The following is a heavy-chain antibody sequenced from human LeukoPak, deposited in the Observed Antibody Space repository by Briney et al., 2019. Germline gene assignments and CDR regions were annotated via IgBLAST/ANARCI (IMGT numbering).Heavy chain of an antibody. CDR1: GGSFSGYY. CDR3: ARDRPLSGYDFDS. D-gene: IGHD5-12*01. J-gene: IGHJ4*02. CDR2: INHSGST. Sequence: SETLSLTCAVYGGSFSGYYWSWIRQPPGKGLEWIGEINHSGSTNYNPSLKSRVTISVDTSKNQFSLKLSSVTAADTAIYYCARDRPLSGYDFDSWGQGTLVTVSS. V-gene: IGHV4-34*01.